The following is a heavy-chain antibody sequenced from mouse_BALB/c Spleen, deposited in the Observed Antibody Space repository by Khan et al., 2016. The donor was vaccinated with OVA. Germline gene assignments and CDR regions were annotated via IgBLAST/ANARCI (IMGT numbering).Heavy chain of an antibody. CDR3: ARRGYDYGLGALFAY. CDR2: IWSAGST. CDR1: GFSLNNYS. J-gene: IGHJ3*01. V-gene: IGHV2-2*02. D-gene: IGHD2-4*01. Sequence: QIQLVQSGPGLVQPSQSLSITCTVSGFSLNNYSVHWVRQSPGKGLEWLGVIWSAGSTDYNAAFISRLTISNDNSRSQVFFKMNSLQPNDTAIYYCARRGYDYGLGALFAYWGQGTLVTVSA.